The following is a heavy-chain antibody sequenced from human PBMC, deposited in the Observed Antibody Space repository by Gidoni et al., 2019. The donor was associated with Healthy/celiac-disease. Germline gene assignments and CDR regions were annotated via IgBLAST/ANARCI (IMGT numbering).Heavy chain of an antibody. CDR1: GGSICSRSYY. V-gene: IGHV4-39*02. Sequence: QLQLQESGPGLVKPSETLSLTCTVSGGSICSRSYYWDWIRQPPGKGLEWIGSNYYSGSTYYNPSLKSRVTISVDTSKNQFSLKLSSVTAADTAVYYCAREVLGAVAGTFYYWGQGTLVTVSS. D-gene: IGHD6-19*01. CDR2: NYYSGST. CDR3: AREVLGAVAGTFYY. J-gene: IGHJ4*02.